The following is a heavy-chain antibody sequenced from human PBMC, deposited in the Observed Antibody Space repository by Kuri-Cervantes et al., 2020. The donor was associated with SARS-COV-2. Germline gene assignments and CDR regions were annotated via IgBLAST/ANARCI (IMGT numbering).Heavy chain of an antibody. CDR2: FDPEDGET. D-gene: IGHD3-3*01. CDR3: ARELGDEGYYDFWSGTKYYYYMDV. Sequence: ASVKVSCKVSGYTLTELSMHWVRQAPGKGLEWMGGFDPEDGETIYAQKFQGRVTMTEDTSTDTAYMELSSLRPEDTAVYYCARELGDEGYYDFWSGTKYYYYMDVWGKGTTVTVSS. J-gene: IGHJ6*03. V-gene: IGHV1-24*01. CDR1: GYTLTELS.